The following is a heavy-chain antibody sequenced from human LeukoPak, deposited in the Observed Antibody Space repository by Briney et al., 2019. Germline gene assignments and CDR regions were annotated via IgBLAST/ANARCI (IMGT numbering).Heavy chain of an antibody. CDR3: ARALGGFDWSFDY. CDR2: IYSGGST. Sequence: GGSLRLSCVASGFTVSSNYMSWVRQAPGKGLEWVSVIYSGGSTYYADSVKGRFTISRDNSKNTLYLQMNSLRAEDTAVYYCARALGGFDWSFDYWGQGTLVTVSS. V-gene: IGHV3-66*02. J-gene: IGHJ4*02. D-gene: IGHD3-9*01. CDR1: GFTVSSNY.